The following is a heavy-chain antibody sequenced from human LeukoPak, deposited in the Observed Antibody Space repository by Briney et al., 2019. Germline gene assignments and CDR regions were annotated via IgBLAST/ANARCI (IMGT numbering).Heavy chain of an antibody. V-gene: IGHV4-39*01. CDR2: IYYSGST. CDR1: GGSISSSSYY. J-gene: IGHJ3*02. D-gene: IGHD5-18*01. CDR3: LTAMVTKDAFDI. Sequence: PSETLSLTCTVSGGSISSSSYYWGWIRQPPGKGLEWIGSIYYSGSTCYNPSLKSRVTISVDTSKNQFSLKLSSVTAADTAVYYCLTAMVTKDAFDIWGQGTMVTVSS.